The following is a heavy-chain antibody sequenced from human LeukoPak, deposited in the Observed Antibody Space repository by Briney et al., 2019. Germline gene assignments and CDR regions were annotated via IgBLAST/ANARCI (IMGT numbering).Heavy chain of an antibody. Sequence: GGSLRLSCAVSGFTFSRHGMSWVRQAPGKGLEWVSTISGSGGSTYYADSVKGRFTISRDNSKNMVFLQMDSLRVEDTAAYYCAKLNSYGDYWGQGTLVTISS. CDR3: AKLNSYGDY. CDR1: GFTFSRHG. D-gene: IGHD5-18*01. CDR2: ISGSGGST. V-gene: IGHV3-23*01. J-gene: IGHJ4*02.